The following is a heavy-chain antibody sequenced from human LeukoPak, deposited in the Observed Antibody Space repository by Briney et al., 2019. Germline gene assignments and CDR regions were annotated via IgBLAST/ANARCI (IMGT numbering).Heavy chain of an antibody. Sequence: GGSLRLSCAASGFTLSSYSMNWVRQAPGKGLEWVSYISSSSSTIYYADSVKGRFTISRDNAKNSLYLQMNSLRAEDTAVYYCARDHVDTAMVYFYWGQGTLVTVSS. D-gene: IGHD5-18*01. CDR3: ARDHVDTAMVYFY. J-gene: IGHJ4*02. CDR1: GFTLSSYS. CDR2: ISSSSSTI. V-gene: IGHV3-48*01.